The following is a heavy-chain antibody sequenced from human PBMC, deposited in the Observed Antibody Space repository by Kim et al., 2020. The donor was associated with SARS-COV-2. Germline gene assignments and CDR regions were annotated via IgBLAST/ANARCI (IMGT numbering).Heavy chain of an antibody. CDR3: ARVAGRGFDGSGF. J-gene: IGHJ3*01. CDR2: IFYSGTT. Sequence: SETLSLTCIVSGGSITDSRYLWGWIRQPPGRGLEWIGNIFYSGTTYYNPSLKSRVTISVDTSNNQFSLKVTSVTAADTAVYFCARVAGRGFDGSGFWGQG. CDR1: GGSITDSRYL. V-gene: IGHV4-39*01. D-gene: IGHD3-10*01.